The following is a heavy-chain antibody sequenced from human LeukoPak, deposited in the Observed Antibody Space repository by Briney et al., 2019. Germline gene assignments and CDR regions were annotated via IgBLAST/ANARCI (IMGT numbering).Heavy chain of an antibody. CDR2: IYYSGST. J-gene: IGHJ6*02. V-gene: IGHV4-39*01. Sequence: PSETLSLTCTVSGGSISSSSYYWGWIRQPPGKGLEWIGSIYYSGSTYYNPSLKSRVTISVDTSKNQFSLKLSSVTAADTAVYYCARTTIIYYDFWSGYYTNYYYYGMDVWGQGTTVTVSS. CDR3: ARTTIIYYDFWSGYYTNYYYYGMDV. CDR1: GGSISSSSYY. D-gene: IGHD3-3*01.